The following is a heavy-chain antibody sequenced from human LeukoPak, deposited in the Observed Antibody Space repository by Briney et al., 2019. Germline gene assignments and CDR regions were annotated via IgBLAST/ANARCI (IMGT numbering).Heavy chain of an antibody. D-gene: IGHD6-19*01. Sequence: ASVKVSCKASGYPPSDYGFTWVRQAPGQGLEWMGWISAYNGNTDYAQKFQDRVTLTIDTSTSTAYLDLGSLRSDDTAVYYCATVKRAVSDTWLDLWGQGTLVTVSS. V-gene: IGHV1-18*01. CDR2: ISAYNGNT. CDR3: ATVKRAVSDTWLDL. J-gene: IGHJ5*02. CDR1: GYPPSDYG.